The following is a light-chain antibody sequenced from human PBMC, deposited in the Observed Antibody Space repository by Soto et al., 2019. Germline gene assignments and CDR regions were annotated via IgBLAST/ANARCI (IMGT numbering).Light chain of an antibody. CDR1: QSIGSW. Sequence: DIQMTQSPSTLSASVGDGVTITCRASQSIGSWLAWYQKKPGKAPKLLIYKATNLQSGVPSRFSGSGSGTDFILTISSLQPVDSATYYCQQYNDFQYTFGQGTKLEI. CDR2: KAT. CDR3: QQYNDFQYT. J-gene: IGKJ2*01. V-gene: IGKV1-5*03.